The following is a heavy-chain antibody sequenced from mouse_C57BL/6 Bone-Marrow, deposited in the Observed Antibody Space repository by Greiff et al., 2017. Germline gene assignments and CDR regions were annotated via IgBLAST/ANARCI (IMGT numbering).Heavy chain of an antibody. Sequence: VQLQQPGAELVKPGASVKMSCKASGYTFTSYWITWVKQRPGQGLEWIGDIYPGSGSTNYNEKFKSKATLTVDTSSSTAYMQLSNLTSEDSAVYYCAIPYCSNYWYFDVWGTGTTVTVSS. D-gene: IGHD2-5*01. CDR1: GYTFTSYW. J-gene: IGHJ1*03. CDR3: AIPYCSNYWYFDV. CDR2: IYPGSGST. V-gene: IGHV1-55*01.